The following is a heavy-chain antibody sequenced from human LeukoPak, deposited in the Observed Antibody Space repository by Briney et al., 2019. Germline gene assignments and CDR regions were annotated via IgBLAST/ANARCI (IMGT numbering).Heavy chain of an antibody. CDR1: GGSISSSSYY. V-gene: IGHV4-39*02. J-gene: IGHJ4*02. Sequence: KSSETLSLTCTVSGGSISSSSYYWAWIRQPPGKGLEWIGNIYYTGTTYYNPSLKSRLAISVDTSKNQFSLKLNSVTAADTAVYYCARESPFHLHYYDSSGYYRRFDYWGQGTLVTVSS. D-gene: IGHD3-22*01. CDR3: ARESPFHLHYYDSSGYYRRFDY. CDR2: IYYTGTT.